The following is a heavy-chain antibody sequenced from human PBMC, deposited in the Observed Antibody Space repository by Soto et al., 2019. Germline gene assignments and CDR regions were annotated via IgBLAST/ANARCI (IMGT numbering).Heavy chain of an antibody. CDR3: ARGGSPYWYFDL. Sequence: QVQLVQSGAEVKKPGASVKVSCKASGYTFTSYAMHWVRQAPGQRLEWMGWINAGNGNTKYSQKFQGRVTITRDTAGSTAYMELSRLRSEDTAVYYCARGGSPYWYFDLWGRGTLVTVSS. V-gene: IGHV1-3*01. J-gene: IGHJ2*01. CDR1: GYTFTSYA. D-gene: IGHD1-26*01. CDR2: INAGNGNT.